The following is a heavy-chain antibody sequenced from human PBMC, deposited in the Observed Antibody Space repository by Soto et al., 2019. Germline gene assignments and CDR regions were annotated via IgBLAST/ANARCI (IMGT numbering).Heavy chain of an antibody. V-gene: IGHV3-74*01. CDR2: INSDGSST. D-gene: IGHD1-26*01. CDR1: GFTFSSYW. J-gene: IGHJ3*02. Sequence: GGSLRLSCVASGFTFSSYWMHWVRQAPGKGLVWVSRINSDGSSTSYADSVKGRFTISRDNAKNTLYLQMNSLRAEDTAVYYCARECGSYLGAFDIWGQGTMVTVSS. CDR3: ARECGSYLGAFDI.